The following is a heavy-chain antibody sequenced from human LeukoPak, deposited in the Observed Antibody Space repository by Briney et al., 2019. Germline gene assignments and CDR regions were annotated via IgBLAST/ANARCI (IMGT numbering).Heavy chain of an antibody. CDR2: ISHSGRT. Sequence: SETLSLTCAVFGGSFSGYSWSWIRQPPGKGLEWIGDISHSGRTTYNPSLKSRVTMSVDTSKNQFSLKLSSVTAADTAVYYCARGPYYFDTSGINDYWGQGTLVTVSS. CDR1: GGSFSGYS. CDR3: ARGPYYFDTSGINDY. J-gene: IGHJ4*02. V-gene: IGHV4-34*01. D-gene: IGHD3-22*01.